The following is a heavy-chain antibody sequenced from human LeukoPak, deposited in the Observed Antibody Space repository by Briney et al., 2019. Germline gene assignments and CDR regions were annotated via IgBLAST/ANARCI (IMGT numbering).Heavy chain of an antibody. J-gene: IGHJ6*02. Sequence: SETLSLTCTVSGGSISSSSYYWGWIRQPPGKGLEWIGEINHSGSTNYNPSLKSRVTISVDTSKNQFSLKLSSVTAADTAVYYCARLGPDIVVVPAAMVHYYYGMDVWGQGTTVTVSS. D-gene: IGHD2-2*01. V-gene: IGHV4-39*07. CDR3: ARLGPDIVVVPAAMVHYYYGMDV. CDR1: GGSISSSSYY. CDR2: INHSGST.